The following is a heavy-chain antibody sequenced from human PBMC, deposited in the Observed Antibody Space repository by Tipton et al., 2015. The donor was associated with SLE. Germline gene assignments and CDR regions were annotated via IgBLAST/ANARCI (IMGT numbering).Heavy chain of an antibody. CDR1: GGSISTHF. CDR2: IYYSENTSGST. CDR3: ASRARSGISSFDVIDV. J-gene: IGHJ6*02. V-gene: IGHV4-59*11. D-gene: IGHD3-3*02. Sequence: TLSLTCTVSGGSISTHFWNWVRQPPGKGLEWIGYIYYSENTSGSTNYNPSLKSRVTISLDTSKSQFSLKLQSVTAADTAVYYCASRARSGISSFDVIDVWGQGTTVTVSS.